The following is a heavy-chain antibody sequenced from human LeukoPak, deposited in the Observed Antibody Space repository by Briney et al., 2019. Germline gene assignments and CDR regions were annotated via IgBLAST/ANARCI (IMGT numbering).Heavy chain of an antibody. D-gene: IGHD7-27*01. CDR1: GYSITSGYY. CDR2: IHHSGGT. J-gene: IGHJ4*02. Sequence: SETLSLTCIVSGYSITSGYYWGWIRQPPGKGLEWIGSIHHSGGTYYNPSLKSRVTMSVDTSKNQFSVKLSSVTAADTAVYYCARTNWGSDFDYWGQGTLVTVSS. CDR3: ARTNWGSDFDY. V-gene: IGHV4-38-2*02.